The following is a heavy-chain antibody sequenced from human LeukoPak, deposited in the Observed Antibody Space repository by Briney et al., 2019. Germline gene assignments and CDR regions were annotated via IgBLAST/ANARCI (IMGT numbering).Heavy chain of an antibody. CDR1: GFTFSTFW. Sequence: GGSLRLSCAASGFTFSTFWMSWVRQAPGKGLEWVANIRQDGGEKNYVDSVKGRFTISRDNARNSLYLQMNSLRAEDTALYYCARDNPFGGYWGQGTLVTVSS. V-gene: IGHV3-7*03. CDR3: ARDNPFGGY. D-gene: IGHD3-16*01. J-gene: IGHJ4*02. CDR2: IRQDGGEK.